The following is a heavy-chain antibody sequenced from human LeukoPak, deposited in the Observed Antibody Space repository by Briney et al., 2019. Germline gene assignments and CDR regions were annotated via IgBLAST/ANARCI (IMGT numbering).Heavy chain of an antibody. J-gene: IGHJ4*02. Sequence: GGSLRLSCAASGFTVSSNYMSWVRQAPEKGLEWVSVIYSGSSPYYADSVKGRFTISRDNSKNTLYLHMNSLRAEDTAVYYCAIEYGSGSSKRDYWGQGTLVTVSS. CDR2: IYSGSSP. CDR1: GFTVSSNY. V-gene: IGHV3-66*01. CDR3: AIEYGSGSSKRDY. D-gene: IGHD3-10*01.